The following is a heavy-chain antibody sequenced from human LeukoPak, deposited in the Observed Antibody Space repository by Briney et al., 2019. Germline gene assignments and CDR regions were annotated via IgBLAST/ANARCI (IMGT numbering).Heavy chain of an antibody. CDR1: GYTFTSYD. Sequence: AASVKVSCKASGYTFTSYDINWVRQATGQGLEWMGWMNPNSGNTGYAQKFQGRVTITRNTSISTAYMELSSLRSEDTAVYYCARARPYYYGSGSSPPLGYWGQGTLVTVSS. V-gene: IGHV1-8*03. CDR3: ARARPYYYGSGSSPPLGY. D-gene: IGHD3-10*01. J-gene: IGHJ4*02. CDR2: MNPNSGNT.